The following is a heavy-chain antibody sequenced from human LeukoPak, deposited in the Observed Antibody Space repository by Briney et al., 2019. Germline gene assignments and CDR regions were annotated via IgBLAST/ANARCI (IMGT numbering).Heavy chain of an antibody. J-gene: IGHJ4*02. D-gene: IGHD3-10*01. CDR3: AREVYGSGSYSWFDY. Sequence: PGGSLRLSCAASGFTVSSNYMSWVRQAPGKGLEWVANIKQDGSEKYYVDSVKGRFTISRDNAKNSLYLQMNSLRAEDTAVYYCAREVYGSGSYSWFDYWGQGTLVTVSS. V-gene: IGHV3-7*01. CDR1: GFTVSSNY. CDR2: IKQDGSEK.